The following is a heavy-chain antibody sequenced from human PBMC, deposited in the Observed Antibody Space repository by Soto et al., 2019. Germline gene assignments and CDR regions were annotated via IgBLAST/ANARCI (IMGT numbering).Heavy chain of an antibody. CDR3: ARGGITMVRGVIITSGMDV. V-gene: IGHV1-69*13. Sequence: SVKVSCKASGGTFSSYAISWVRQAPGQGLEWMGGIIPIFGTANYAQKFQGRVTITADESASTAYMELSSLRSEDTAVYYCARGGITMVRGVIITSGMDVWGQGTTVTVSS. CDR2: IIPIFGTA. J-gene: IGHJ6*02. D-gene: IGHD3-10*01. CDR1: GGTFSSYA.